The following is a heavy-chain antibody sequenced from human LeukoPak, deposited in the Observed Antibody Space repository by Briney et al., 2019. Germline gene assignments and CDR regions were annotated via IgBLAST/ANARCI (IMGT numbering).Heavy chain of an antibody. V-gene: IGHV3-7*01. Sequence: PGESLKISCAASGFTFSDYWMSWVRQAPGKGLEWVANIKQDRSETYYVDSVKGRFTISRDNAKNSLYLQMNSLRADDTAVYYCARDKIVGATNLDFWGQGTLVTVSS. CDR1: GFTFSDYW. D-gene: IGHD1-26*01. J-gene: IGHJ4*02. CDR2: IKQDRSET. CDR3: ARDKIVGATNLDF.